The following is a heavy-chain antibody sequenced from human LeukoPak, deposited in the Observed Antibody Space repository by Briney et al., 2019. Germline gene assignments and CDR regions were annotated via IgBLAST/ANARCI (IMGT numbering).Heavy chain of an antibody. CDR2: IRYDGSNK. CDR3: ASAAGTWSEFNY. Sequence: GGSLRLSCAASGFTFSSYGMHWVRQAPGKGLEWVAFIRYDGSNKYYADSVKGRFTISRDNSKNTLYLQMNSLRAEDTAVYYCASAAGTWSEFNYWGQGTLVTVSS. D-gene: IGHD6-13*01. J-gene: IGHJ4*02. CDR1: GFTFSSYG. V-gene: IGHV3-30*02.